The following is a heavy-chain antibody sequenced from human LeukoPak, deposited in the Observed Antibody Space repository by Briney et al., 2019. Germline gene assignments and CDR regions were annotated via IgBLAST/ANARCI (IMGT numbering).Heavy chain of an antibody. V-gene: IGHV3-21*01. Sequence: GGSLRLSCAASGFTFSSYSMNWVRQAPGKGLEWVSSISSSSSYIYYADSVKGRFTISRDNAKNSLYLQMNSLRAEDTAVYYCAKVSSRYNWNDYWGQGTLVTVSS. CDR1: GFTFSSYS. CDR2: ISSSSSYI. CDR3: AKVSSRYNWNDY. J-gene: IGHJ4*02. D-gene: IGHD1-1*01.